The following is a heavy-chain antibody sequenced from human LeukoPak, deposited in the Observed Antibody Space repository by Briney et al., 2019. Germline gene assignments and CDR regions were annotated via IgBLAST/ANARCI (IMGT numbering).Heavy chain of an antibody. J-gene: IGHJ5*02. CDR3: ARAYFDNLLWSGGWFDP. CDR1: GFTFTNYG. Sequence: GASVKVSCKTSGFTFTNYGISWVRQAPGQGLEWMGGIIPIFGTANYAQKFQGRVTITADESTSTAYMELSSLRSEDTAVYYCARAYFDNLLWSGGWFDPWGQGTLVTVSS. CDR2: IIPIFGTA. D-gene: IGHD3-10*02. V-gene: IGHV1-69*13.